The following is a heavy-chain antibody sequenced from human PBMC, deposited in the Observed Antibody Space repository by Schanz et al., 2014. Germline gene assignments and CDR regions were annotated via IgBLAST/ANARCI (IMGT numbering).Heavy chain of an antibody. V-gene: IGHV1-46*03. J-gene: IGHJ6*02. CDR2: INPSGGGT. CDR3: ARDGGEVVRGVIESVNHYYNGKGV. D-gene: IGHD3-10*01. CDR1: GYTFVSYS. Sequence: QVQLVQSGSELKKPGASVKVSCKASGYTFVSYSMHWVRQAPGQGLEWMGIINPSGGGTSYALRFQDRVTVTRDTSRSTIYMELSSLRSEDTAMYYSARDGGEVVRGVIESVNHYYNGKGVWGQGTTVTVSS.